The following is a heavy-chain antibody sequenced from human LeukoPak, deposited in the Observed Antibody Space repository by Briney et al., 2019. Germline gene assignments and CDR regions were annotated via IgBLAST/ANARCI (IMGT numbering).Heavy chain of an antibody. Sequence: GGSLRLSCAASGFMFSDYWMAWVRQAPGEGLVWVSRIRSDGSDTRYAESVKGRFTISRDNAKNTLYLQMNSLRAEDTAVYYCARDWFHAIDYWGQGTLVTVSS. CDR2: IRSDGSDT. CDR1: GFMFSDYW. V-gene: IGHV3-74*01. J-gene: IGHJ4*02. CDR3: ARDWFHAIDY. D-gene: IGHD2/OR15-2a*01.